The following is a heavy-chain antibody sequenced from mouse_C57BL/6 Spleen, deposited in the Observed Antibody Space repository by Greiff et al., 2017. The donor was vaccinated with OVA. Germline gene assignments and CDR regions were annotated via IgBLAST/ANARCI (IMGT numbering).Heavy chain of an antibody. CDR3: ARDPYSNFYYCDY. Sequence: EVKLVESGGGLVTPGGSLKLSCAASGFTFSSYAMSWVRQTPEKRLEWVATISDGGSYTFYPDNVKGRFTISRDNAKNNLYLQMSHLKSEDTAMYYCARDPYSNFYYCDYGGQGTTLTVSS. V-gene: IGHV5-4*01. CDR2: ISDGGSYT. J-gene: IGHJ2*01. D-gene: IGHD2-5*01. CDR1: GFTFSSYA.